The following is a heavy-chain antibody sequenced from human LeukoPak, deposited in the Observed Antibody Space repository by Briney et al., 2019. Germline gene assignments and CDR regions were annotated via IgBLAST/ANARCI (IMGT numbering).Heavy chain of an antibody. CDR2: IYYSGST. V-gene: IGHV4-59*12. D-gene: IGHD1-20*01. Sequence: SETLSLTCTVSGGSISSYYWSWIRQPPGKGLEWIGYIYYSGSTNYNPSLKSRVTISVDTSKNQFSLKLSSVTAADTAVYYCARYNWNEAYYFDYWGQGTLVTVSS. CDR1: GGSISSYY. J-gene: IGHJ4*02. CDR3: ARYNWNEAYYFDY.